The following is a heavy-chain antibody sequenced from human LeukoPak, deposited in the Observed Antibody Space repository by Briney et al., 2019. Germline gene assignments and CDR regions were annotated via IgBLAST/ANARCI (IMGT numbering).Heavy chain of an antibody. Sequence: SETLSLTCFVSGGSISTYYWSWIRQPPGKGLEWIGEIYHSGSTNYNPSLKSRVTISVDKTKNQFSLKLSSVTAADTAVYYCARDKTGTTVFGFDPWGQGTLVTVSS. D-gene: IGHD1-7*01. CDR1: GGSISTYY. CDR3: ARDKTGTTVFGFDP. J-gene: IGHJ5*02. CDR2: IYHSGST. V-gene: IGHV4-59*12.